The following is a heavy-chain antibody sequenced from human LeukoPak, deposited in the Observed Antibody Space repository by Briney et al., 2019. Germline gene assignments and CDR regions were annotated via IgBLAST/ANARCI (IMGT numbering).Heavy chain of an antibody. J-gene: IGHJ6*03. D-gene: IGHD1-26*01. CDR3: AKDLGSYYLYYMDV. CDR2: ISWNSGSI. V-gene: IGHV3-9*01. Sequence: GRSLRLSCAASGFTFDDYAMHWVRQAPGKGLEWVSGISWNSGSIGYADSVKGRFTISRDNAKNSLYLQMNSLRAEDTALYYCAKDLGSYYLYYMDVWGKGTTVTVSS. CDR1: GFTFDDYA.